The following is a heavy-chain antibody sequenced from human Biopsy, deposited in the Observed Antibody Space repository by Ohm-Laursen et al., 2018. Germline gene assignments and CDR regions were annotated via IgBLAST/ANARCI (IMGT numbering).Heavy chain of an antibody. D-gene: IGHD1-26*01. V-gene: IGHV4-31*03. CDR2: IYHSGTT. J-gene: IGHJ4*02. Sequence: TLSLTCTVPGVSISVDGYYWAWIRQLPGKGLDWIGYIYHSGTTYYNPSLKSRLTMSVDTSKNEFSLRLRSVTAADTAVYFCATFRASWDTTQGGDYWGQGTLVTVSS. CDR1: GVSISVDGYY. CDR3: ATFRASWDTTQGGDY.